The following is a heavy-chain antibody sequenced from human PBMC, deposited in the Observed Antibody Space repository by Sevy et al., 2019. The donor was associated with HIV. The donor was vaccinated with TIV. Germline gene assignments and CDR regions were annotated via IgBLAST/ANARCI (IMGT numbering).Heavy chain of an antibody. CDR1: GFTFSSYS. CDR2: ISSSSSTI. D-gene: IGHD3-22*01. J-gene: IGHJ4*02. Sequence: GGSLRLSCAASGFTFSSYSMNWVRQAPGKGLEWVSYISSSSSTIYNAVSVKGRFTISRDNAKNSLYLQMNSLRDEDTAVYYCARGGYYDSSGYYDFDYWGRGTLVTVSS. CDR3: ARGGYYDSSGYYDFDY. V-gene: IGHV3-48*02.